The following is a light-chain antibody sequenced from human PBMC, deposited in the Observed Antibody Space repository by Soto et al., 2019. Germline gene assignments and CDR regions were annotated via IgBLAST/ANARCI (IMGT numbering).Light chain of an antibody. J-gene: IGKJ1*01. V-gene: IGKV3-20*01. CDR2: GAS. CDR3: HQFGDSSQT. CDR1: QSVMSNY. Sequence: EVVLTQSPGSLSLSPGERATLSCRASQSVMSNYLAWYQQKPGQPPRLLIYGASTRATGIPDRFSGSGSGTDFTLAISRLEPEDFAVYYCHQFGDSSQTFGQGTKVDIK.